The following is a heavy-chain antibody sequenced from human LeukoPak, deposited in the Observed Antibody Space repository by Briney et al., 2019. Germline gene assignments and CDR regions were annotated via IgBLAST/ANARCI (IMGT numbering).Heavy chain of an antibody. CDR2: MFHGGIN. V-gene: IGHV4-38-2*01. CDR3: ARGRNWQSGPYYGPFDY. Sequence: ETLCLICAVSVYSINRGYQWGGTRPPPGTGVEWMGSMFHGGINYYSEFLRRRVTISVDASKNQFSLNLSSVTAADTAVHYCARGRNWQSGPYYGPFDYWGQGVLVTVSS. D-gene: IGHD4-17*01. J-gene: IGHJ4*02. CDR1: VYSINRGYQ.